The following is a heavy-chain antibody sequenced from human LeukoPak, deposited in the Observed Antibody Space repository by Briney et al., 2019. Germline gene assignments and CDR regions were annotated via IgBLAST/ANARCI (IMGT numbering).Heavy chain of an antibody. J-gene: IGHJ4*02. CDR3: ARQGGRYDFWSGYYTIDY. V-gene: IGHV4-39*01. D-gene: IGHD3-3*01. CDR2: IYYSGST. CDR1: GGSISSSSYY. Sequence: PSETLSLTCTVSGGSISSSSYYWGWIRQPPGKGLEWIGSIYYSGSTYYNPSLKSRVTISVDTSKNQFSLKLSSVTAADTAVYYCARQGGRYDFWSGYYTIDYWGQGTLVTASS.